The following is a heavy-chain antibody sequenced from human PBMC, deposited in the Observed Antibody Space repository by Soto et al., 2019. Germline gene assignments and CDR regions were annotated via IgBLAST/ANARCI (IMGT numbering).Heavy chain of an antibody. D-gene: IGHD3-22*01. CDR3: ARDAYYYDSSGSEYYYYYYGMDV. J-gene: IGHJ6*02. CDR2: IYYSGST. CDR1: GGSISSYY. Sequence: QVQLQASGPGLVKPSETLSLTCTVSGGSISSYYWSWIRQPPGKGLEWIGYIYYSGSTNYNPSLKSRVTLSVDTSKNQFALKLSSVTAADTAVYYCARDAYYYDSSGSEYYYYYYGMDVWGQGTTVTVSS. V-gene: IGHV4-59*01.